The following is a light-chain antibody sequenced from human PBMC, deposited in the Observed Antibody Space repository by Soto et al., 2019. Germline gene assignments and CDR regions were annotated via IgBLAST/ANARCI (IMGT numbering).Light chain of an antibody. CDR3: CSYAGSYTFYV. CDR1: SSDVGGYNY. CDR2: DVS. V-gene: IGLV2-11*01. J-gene: IGLJ1*01. Sequence: HSALTQPRSVSGSPGQSVTISCTGTSSDVGGYNYVSWYQQHPGKAPKLMIYDVSKRPSGVPDRFSGSKSGNTASLTISGLQAEDEADYFCCSYAGSYTFYVFGTGTKVTVL.